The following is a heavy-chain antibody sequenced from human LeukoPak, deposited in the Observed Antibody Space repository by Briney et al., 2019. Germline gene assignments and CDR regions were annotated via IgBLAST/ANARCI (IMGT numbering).Heavy chain of an antibody. CDR2: INHSGST. V-gene: IGHV4-34*01. D-gene: IGHD2-2*01. CDR1: GFTFSSYS. J-gene: IGHJ4*02. CDR3: ARLGYCSSTSCLFDY. Sequence: GSLRLSCAASGFTFSSYSMNWVRQAPGKGLEWIGEINHSGSTNYNPSLKSRVTISVDTSKNQFSLKLSSVTAADTAVYYCARLGYCSSTSCLFDYWGQGTLVTVSS.